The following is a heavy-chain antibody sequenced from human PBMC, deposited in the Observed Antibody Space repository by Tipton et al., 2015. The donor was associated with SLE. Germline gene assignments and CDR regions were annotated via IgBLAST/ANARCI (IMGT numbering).Heavy chain of an antibody. CDR3: ARVLNCSSTSCSFDY. V-gene: IGHV1-3*01. D-gene: IGHD2-2*01. CDR1: GYTFTSYA. CDR2: INAGNGNT. J-gene: IGHJ4*02. Sequence: QSGPEVKKPGASVKVSCKASGYTFTSYAMHWVRQDPGQRLEWMGWINAGNGNTKYSQKFQGRVTITRDTSASTAYMELSSLRSEDTVVYYCARVLNCSSTSCSFDYWGQGTLVTVSS.